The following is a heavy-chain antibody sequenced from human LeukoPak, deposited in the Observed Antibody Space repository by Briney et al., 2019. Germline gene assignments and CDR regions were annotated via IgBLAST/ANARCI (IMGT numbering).Heavy chain of an antibody. D-gene: IGHD5-18*01. CDR2: IFSSGTT. J-gene: IGHJ6*03. CDR1: GGSISGYY. V-gene: IGHV4-4*07. CDR3: ARAAIGIDYRYYYYMDV. Sequence: SETLSLTCTVSGGSISGYYWSWIRQPAGKGLEWIGRIFSSGTTNYNSSLKSRVTMSVDTSKNQFSLKLTSVTAADTAVYYCARAAIGIDYRYYYYMDVWGKGTTVTVS.